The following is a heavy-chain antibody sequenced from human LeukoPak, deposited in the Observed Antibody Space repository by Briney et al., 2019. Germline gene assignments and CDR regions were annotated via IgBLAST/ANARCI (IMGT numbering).Heavy chain of an antibody. J-gene: IGHJ4*02. Sequence: GSLRLSCSASGFTFSSYAMHWVRQAPGKGLEWIGEINHSGSTNYNPSLKSRVTISVDTSKNQFSLKLSSVTAADTAVYYCARGLGDIVVVPAAMSIDYWGQGTLVTVSS. CDR3: ARGLGDIVVVPAAMSIDY. D-gene: IGHD2-2*01. V-gene: IGHV4-34*01. CDR2: INHSGST. CDR1: GFTFSSYA.